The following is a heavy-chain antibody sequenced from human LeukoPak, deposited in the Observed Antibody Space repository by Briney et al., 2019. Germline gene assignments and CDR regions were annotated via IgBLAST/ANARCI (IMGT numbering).Heavy chain of an antibody. CDR2: VSYDGSNK. CDR3: ARGSWRLVRGAASFES. J-gene: IGHJ4*02. D-gene: IGHD3-10*01. Sequence: GRSLRLSCAASGFTFSSYAMHWVRQAAGKGLEWVAVVSYDGSNKYYADSVKGRFTISRDNSKNTLYLQMNSLRAEDTAAYYCARGSWRLVRGAASFESWGQGTLVTVSS. CDR1: GFTFSSYA. V-gene: IGHV3-30-3*01.